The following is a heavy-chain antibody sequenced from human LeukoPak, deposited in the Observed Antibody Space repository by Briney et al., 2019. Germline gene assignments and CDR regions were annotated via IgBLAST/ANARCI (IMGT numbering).Heavy chain of an antibody. D-gene: IGHD3-10*01. V-gene: IGHV5-51*01. CDR2: IYPAASDT. CDR3: ARVPADYYGHNAYLDC. Sequence: ESLKIPCKGFGYSFTTYSSGWVRQMPGKGLDGMGIIYPAASDTRDRPSLHGQVSISDDNTISTDFLQWKSLKASDTAMYCAARVPADYYGHNAYLDCWGQGSLVTVSS. J-gene: IGHJ4*02. CDR1: GYSFTTYS.